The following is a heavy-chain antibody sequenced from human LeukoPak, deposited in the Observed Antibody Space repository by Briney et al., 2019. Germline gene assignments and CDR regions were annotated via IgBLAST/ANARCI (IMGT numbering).Heavy chain of an antibody. V-gene: IGHV4-59*08. D-gene: IGHD2-2*02. CDR2: MYYSGST. J-gene: IGHJ5*02. CDR1: GDSISSYY. CDR3: ARYTNNWFDP. Sequence: SETLSLTCTVSGDSISSYYWSWIRQPPGKGLEWIGYMYYSGSTNSNPSLKSRVTMSVDTSKNQFSLKLTSVPAADAAVYYCARYTNNWFDPWGQGTLVTVSS.